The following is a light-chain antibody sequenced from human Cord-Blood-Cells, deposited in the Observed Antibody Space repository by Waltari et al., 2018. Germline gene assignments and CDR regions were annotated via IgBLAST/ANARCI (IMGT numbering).Light chain of an antibody. CDR3: QQYGSSRTWT. CDR1: QSVSSSY. V-gene: IGKV3-20*01. CDR2: GAS. J-gene: IGKJ1*01. Sequence: EIVLTQSPGTLSLSPGERATLSCRASQSVSSSYLAWYQQKPGQAPRLLIYGASSRATGIPDRFSGSGSGTDFTHTISRLEPEDFAVYYCQQYGSSRTWTFGQGTKVEIK.